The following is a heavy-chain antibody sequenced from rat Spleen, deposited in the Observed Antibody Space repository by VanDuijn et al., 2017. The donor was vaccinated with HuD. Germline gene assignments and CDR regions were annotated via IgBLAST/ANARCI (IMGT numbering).Heavy chain of an antibody. CDR1: GFSLTSNG. J-gene: IGHJ2*01. CDR3: AKESYLQPLFDH. D-gene: IGHD1-12*01. V-gene: IGHV5-58*01. Sequence: VQLKESGPGLVQPSRTLSLTCTVSGFSLTSNGVGWVRQSPGKGLEWVSSIDLDGGSTFYADSVKGRFSISRDNAENTLYLQMNSLRSEDTATYYCAKESYLQPLFDHWGQGVMVTVSS. CDR2: IDLDGGST.